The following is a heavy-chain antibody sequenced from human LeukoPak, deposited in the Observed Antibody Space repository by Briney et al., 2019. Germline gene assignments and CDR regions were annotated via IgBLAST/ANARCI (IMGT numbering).Heavy chain of an antibody. CDR2: ISSSSSYI. D-gene: IGHD1-1*01. Sequence: GGSLRLSCAASGFTFSSYSMNWVRQAPGRGLEWVSSISSSSSYIYYADSVKGRFTISRDNAKNSLYLQMNSLRAEDTAAYYCAREHHTTLYGMDVWGQGTTVTASS. CDR3: AREHHTTLYGMDV. V-gene: IGHV3-21*01. CDR1: GFTFSSYS. J-gene: IGHJ6*02.